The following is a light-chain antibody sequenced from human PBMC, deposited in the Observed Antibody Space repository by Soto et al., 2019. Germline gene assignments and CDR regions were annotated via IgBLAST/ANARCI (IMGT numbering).Light chain of an antibody. J-gene: IGKJ4*01. CDR3: KQPRMYQST. CDR2: AAS. V-gene: IGKV1-9*01. CDR1: QDIAIY. Sequence: IQLTQSPSSLSASVGDRVTITCRASQDIAIYLAWYQQKPGEAPKLLIYAASTLYGGVPSRFSGSVSGTDFAVTITSMEAEQFATNYCKQPRMYQSTFGGGTKEEIK.